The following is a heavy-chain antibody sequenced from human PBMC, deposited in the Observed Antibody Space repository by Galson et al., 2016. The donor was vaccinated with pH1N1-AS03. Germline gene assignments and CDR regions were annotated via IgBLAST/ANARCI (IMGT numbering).Heavy chain of an antibody. CDR2: IYWNDDI. Sequence: PALVKPTQTLTLTCTFSGFSLSTSGVGVGWIRQAPGKALEWLAIIYWNDDIRYSPSLRNRLTITKDTSKSQVVLTTTNMDPVDTATYFCARAYYGDFAAWFDPWGQGTLVTVSS. V-gene: IGHV2-5*01. D-gene: IGHD4-17*01. J-gene: IGHJ5*02. CDR3: ARAYYGDFAAWFDP. CDR1: GFSLSTSGVG.